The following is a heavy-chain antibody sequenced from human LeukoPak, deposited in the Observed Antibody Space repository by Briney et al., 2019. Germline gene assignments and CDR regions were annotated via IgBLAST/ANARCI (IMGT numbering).Heavy chain of an antibody. CDR2: IKGDGIST. Sequence: GGSLRLSCAASGFDFSSNWMHWVRHAPGQGLVWVSRIKGDGISTNYADSVKGRFTISRDIAKNTLYLQMNSLRAEDTGVCYCARDRIEYGYYYYGMDVWGQGTTVTVSS. CDR3: ARDRIEYGYYYYGMDV. CDR1: GFDFSSNW. V-gene: IGHV3-74*01. J-gene: IGHJ6*02. D-gene: IGHD5-12*01.